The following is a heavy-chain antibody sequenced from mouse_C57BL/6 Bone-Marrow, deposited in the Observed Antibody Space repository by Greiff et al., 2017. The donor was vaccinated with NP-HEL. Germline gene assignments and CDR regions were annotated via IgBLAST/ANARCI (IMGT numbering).Heavy chain of an antibody. CDR1: GFTFSDYY. J-gene: IGHJ4*01. V-gene: IGHV5-12*01. CDR2: ISNGGGST. CDR3: ARHEGYDGAMDY. Sequence: EVQVVESGGGLVQPGGSLKLSCAASGFTFSDYYMYWVRQTPEKRLEWVAYISNGGGSTYYPDTVKGRFTISRDNAKNILYLQMSRLKSEDTAMYYCARHEGYDGAMDYWGQGTSVTVSS. D-gene: IGHD2-2*01.